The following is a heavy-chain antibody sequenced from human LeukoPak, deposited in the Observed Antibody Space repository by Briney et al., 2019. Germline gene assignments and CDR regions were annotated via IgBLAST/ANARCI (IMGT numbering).Heavy chain of an antibody. J-gene: IGHJ4*02. CDR1: GFTFSSYS. Sequence: PGGSLRLSCAASGFTFSSYSMNWVRQAPGKGLEWVSYISSSGSTIYYADSVKGRFTISRDNAKNSLYLQMNSLRAEDTAVYYCASGVVNDYVWGSYRSFDYWGQGTLVTVSS. D-gene: IGHD3-16*02. CDR3: ASGVVNDYVWGSYRSFDY. V-gene: IGHV3-48*04. CDR2: ISSSGSTI.